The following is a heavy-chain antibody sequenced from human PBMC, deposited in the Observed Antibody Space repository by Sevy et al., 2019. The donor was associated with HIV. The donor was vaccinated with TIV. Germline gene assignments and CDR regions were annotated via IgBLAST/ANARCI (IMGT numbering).Heavy chain of an antibody. Sequence: SETLSLTCAVYGGSFSGYYWCWIRQPPGKGLEWIGEINHSGSANYNPSLKSRVTISVDTSKNQFSLKLSSVTAADTAVYYCARGHRYYDSSGYYGYWGQGTLVTVSS. J-gene: IGHJ4*02. V-gene: IGHV4-34*01. CDR2: INHSGSA. CDR1: GGSFSGYY. D-gene: IGHD3-22*01. CDR3: ARGHRYYDSSGYYGY.